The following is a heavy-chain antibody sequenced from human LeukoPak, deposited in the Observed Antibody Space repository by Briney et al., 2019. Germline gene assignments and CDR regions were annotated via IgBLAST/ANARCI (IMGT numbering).Heavy chain of an antibody. CDR3: ATYYYGSGSYYSMDV. Sequence: PAASVKVSCKASGYTFTNYVIIWVRQAPGQGLEWMGGIIPIFGTANYAQKFQGRVTITADESTSTAYMELSSLRSEDTAVYYCATYYYGSGSYYSMDVWGKGTTVTISS. V-gene: IGHV1-69*13. CDR1: GYTFTNYV. J-gene: IGHJ6*04. D-gene: IGHD3-10*01. CDR2: IIPIFGTA.